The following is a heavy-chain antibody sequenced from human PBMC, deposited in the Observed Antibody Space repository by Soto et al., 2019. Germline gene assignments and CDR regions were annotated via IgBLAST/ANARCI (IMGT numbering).Heavy chain of an antibody. CDR2: IYYSGST. J-gene: IGHJ6*02. Sequence: PSETLSLTCTVSGGSISSYYWSWIRQPPGKGLEWIGYIYYSGSTNYNPSLKSRVTISVDTSKNQFSLKLSSVTAADTAVYYCARAPEDYGSNYYYYGMDVWGQGTTVTVSS. CDR1: GGSISSYY. V-gene: IGHV4-59*01. CDR3: ARAPEDYGSNYYYYGMDV. D-gene: IGHD3-10*01.